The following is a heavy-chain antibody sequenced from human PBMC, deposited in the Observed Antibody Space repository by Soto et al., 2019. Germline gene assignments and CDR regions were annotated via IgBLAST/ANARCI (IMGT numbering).Heavy chain of an antibody. D-gene: IGHD3-3*02. CDR2: IMPVFATP. CDR1: GGTFSTSA. J-gene: IGHJ6*02. CDR3: ARDKDRQQLGGNYYYILDV. V-gene: IGHV1-69*12. Sequence: QVQLMQSGAEVKKPGSSVKVSCKASGGTFSTSAISWVRQAPGEDLEWVGGIMPVFATPDYAQKFQGRVTLSADESTTTAYLELTSLTTDDTAVYYCARDKDRQQLGGNYYYILDVWGQGTAITVSS.